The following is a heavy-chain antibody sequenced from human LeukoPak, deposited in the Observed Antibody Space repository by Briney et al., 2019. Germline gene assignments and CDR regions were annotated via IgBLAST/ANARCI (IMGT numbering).Heavy chain of an antibody. CDR3: ARHPRIGYCSSTSCYNPWFDP. CDR2: IIPIFGTA. CDR1: GGTFSSYA. Sequence: ASVKVSCKASGGTFSSYAISWVRQAPGQGLEWMGGIIPIFGTANYAQKFQGRVTITADESTSTAYMELSSLRSEDTAVYYCARHPRIGYCSSTSCYNPWFDPWGQGTLVTVSS. J-gene: IGHJ5*02. D-gene: IGHD2-2*02. V-gene: IGHV1-69*13.